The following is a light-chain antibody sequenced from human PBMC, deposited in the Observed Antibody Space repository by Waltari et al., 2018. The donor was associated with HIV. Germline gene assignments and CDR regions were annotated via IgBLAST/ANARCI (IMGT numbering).Light chain of an antibody. Sequence: QSALTQPASVSGSPGQSTTISCTGTSSDVGGYNYVSWYQHPPVKAPKLMIYDVSIRPSGVSKRFSGSKSGNTASLTISGLQAEDEADYYCSSYTSSSTLVFGGGTKLTVL. J-gene: IGLJ2*01. CDR3: SSYTSSSTLV. CDR1: SSDVGGYNY. V-gene: IGLV2-14*03. CDR2: DVS.